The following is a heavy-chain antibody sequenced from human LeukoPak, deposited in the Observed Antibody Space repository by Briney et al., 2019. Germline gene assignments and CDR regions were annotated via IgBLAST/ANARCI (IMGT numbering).Heavy chain of an antibody. CDR2: IYSSGST. CDR1: GDSISGYY. CDR3: ARVGANGDYVDY. D-gene: IGHD3-10*01. J-gene: IGHJ4*02. V-gene: IGHV4-4*07. Sequence: SETLSLTCNVSGDSISGYYWSWIRQPAGKGLEWIGRIYSSGSTNCNPSLKSRVTISVDTSKNQFSLKLSSVTAADTAVYYCARVGANGDYVDYWGQGTLVTVSS.